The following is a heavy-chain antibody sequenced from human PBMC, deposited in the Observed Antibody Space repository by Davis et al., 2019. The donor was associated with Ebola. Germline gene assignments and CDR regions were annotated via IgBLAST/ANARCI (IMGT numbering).Heavy chain of an antibody. CDR2: IYPGDSDT. J-gene: IGHJ3*02. V-gene: IGHV5-51*01. D-gene: IGHD2-2*01. Sequence: GESLKIHCQGFGSSFTSYWIGWQRQMSVKRLDWMGIIYPGDSDTRYSPSFQGQVTISADKSISTAYLQWSSLKASDTAMYYCARRASLVPGYSTNSIILFDIWGQGTMVTVSS. CDR1: GSSFTSYW. CDR3: ARRASLVPGYSTNSIILFDI.